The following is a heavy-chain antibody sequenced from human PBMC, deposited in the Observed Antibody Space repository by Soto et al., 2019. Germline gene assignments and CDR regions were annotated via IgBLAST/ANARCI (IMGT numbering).Heavy chain of an antibody. CDR1: GYNFSNFW. J-gene: IGHJ4*02. Sequence: PGESLKISCQASGYNFSNFWIAWVRQMPGEGLEWLGIIYPDDSDTRYSPSFLGQVAISADKSIKTTYLQWSSLKASDTAIYFCASSVLVTSTMNYFDLWGQGTQVTVSS. CDR3: ASSVLVTSTMNYFDL. V-gene: IGHV5-51*03. CDR2: IYPDDSDT. D-gene: IGHD2-8*02.